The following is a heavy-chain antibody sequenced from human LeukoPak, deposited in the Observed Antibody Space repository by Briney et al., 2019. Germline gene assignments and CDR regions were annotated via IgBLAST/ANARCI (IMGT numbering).Heavy chain of an antibody. Sequence: ASVKVSCKASGGTFSSYAISWVRQAPGQGLEWTGGIIPIFGTANYAQKFQGRVTITADESTSTAYMELSSLRSEDTAVYYCARDTGRGFGDFDYWGQGTLVTVSS. V-gene: IGHV1-69*13. D-gene: IGHD3-10*01. CDR3: ARDTGRGFGDFDY. CDR2: IIPIFGTA. CDR1: GGTFSSYA. J-gene: IGHJ4*02.